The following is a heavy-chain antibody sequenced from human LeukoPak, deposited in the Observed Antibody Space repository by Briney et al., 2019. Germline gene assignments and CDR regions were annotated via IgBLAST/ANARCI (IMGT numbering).Heavy chain of an antibody. CDR1: GFSFSNHG. V-gene: IGHV3-33*01. CDR3: ARDSYQDYYGRFDP. CDR2: IWDDGNSK. Sequence: GGSLRLSCAASGFSFSNHGMHWVRQAPGKRLEWVAVIWDDGNSKRYANSVNGRFTISRDNSENTLYLQMNGLTAEDTAMYYCARDSYQDYYGRFDPWGQGTLVIVSS. J-gene: IGHJ5*02. D-gene: IGHD3-10*01.